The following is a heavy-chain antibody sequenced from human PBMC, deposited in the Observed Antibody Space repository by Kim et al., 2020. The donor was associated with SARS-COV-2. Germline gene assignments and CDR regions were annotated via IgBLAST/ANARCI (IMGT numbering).Heavy chain of an antibody. J-gene: IGHJ5*01. CDR3: ARDNPSEGDPLLDS. CDR1: GFTFNYYA. V-gene: IGHV3-48*03. CDR2: VGRSAART. Sequence: GGSLRLSCAASGFTFNYYAMSWVRQAPGKGLEWIAYVGRSAARTYYAGSVKGRLIISRDSATNSVHLQMDSLRAEDTALYYCARDNPSEGDPLLDSWG. D-gene: IGHD3-16*01.